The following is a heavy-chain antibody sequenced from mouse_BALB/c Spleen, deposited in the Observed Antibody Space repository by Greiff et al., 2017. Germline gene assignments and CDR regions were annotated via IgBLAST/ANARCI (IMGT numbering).Heavy chain of an antibody. J-gene: IGHJ4*01. D-gene: IGHD2-14*01. Sequence: VQVVESGPGLVAPSQSLSITCTVSGFSLTGYGVNWVRQPPGKGLEWLGMIWGDGSTDYNSALKSRLSISKDNSKSQVFLKMNSLQTDDTARYYCGRKGDYRYDGRGAMDYWGQGTSVTVSS. V-gene: IGHV2-6-7*01. CDR3: GRKGDYRYDGRGAMDY. CDR2: IWGDGST. CDR1: GFSLTGYG.